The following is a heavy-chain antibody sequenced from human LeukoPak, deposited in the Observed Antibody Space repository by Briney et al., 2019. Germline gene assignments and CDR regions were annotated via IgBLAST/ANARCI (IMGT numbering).Heavy chain of an antibody. D-gene: IGHD3-22*01. CDR3: ARDKDYSDSSGLRY. V-gene: IGHV5-51*01. J-gene: IGHJ4*02. CDR2: IYPGDSDT. CDR1: GYNFANYW. Sequence: GESLKSSCKVSGYNFANYWIGWVRQMPGKGLEWMGIIYPGDSDTRYSPSFQGQVTISADKSINTAYLQWSSLKASDTAMYYCARDKDYSDSSGLRYWGQGTLVTVSS.